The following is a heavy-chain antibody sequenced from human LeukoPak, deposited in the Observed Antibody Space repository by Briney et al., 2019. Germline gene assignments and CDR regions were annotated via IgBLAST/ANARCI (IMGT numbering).Heavy chain of an antibody. J-gene: IGHJ3*02. V-gene: IGHV4-39*01. CDR1: GGSISSSIHY. Sequence: SETLSLTCTVSGGSISSSIHYWGWIRQPPGKGLEWIGSIYYSGSTYYNPSLKSRVTISVDTSKNQFSLKLSSVTAADTAVYYCARQGIVVVPAAMADAFDIWGQGTMVTVSS. CDR3: ARQGIVVVPAAMADAFDI. CDR2: IYYSGST. D-gene: IGHD2-2*01.